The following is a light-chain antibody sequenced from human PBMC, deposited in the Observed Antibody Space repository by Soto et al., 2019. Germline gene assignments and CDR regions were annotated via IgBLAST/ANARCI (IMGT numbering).Light chain of an antibody. V-gene: IGLV8-61*01. Sequence: QAVVTQEPSSSVSRGGTVTLTCGLSSGSVSTSYYPSWYQQTPGQAPRTLIYNTNTRSSGVPDRFSGSILGNKAALTITGAQADDESDYYCVLYMGSGISVFGGGTQLTVL. CDR3: VLYMGSGISV. J-gene: IGLJ2*01. CDR2: NTN. CDR1: SGSVSTSYY.